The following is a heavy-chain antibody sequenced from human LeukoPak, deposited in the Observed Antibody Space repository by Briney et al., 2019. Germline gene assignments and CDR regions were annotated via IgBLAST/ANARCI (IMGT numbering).Heavy chain of an antibody. J-gene: IGHJ6*04. V-gene: IGHV1-18*04. CDR1: GYTFTSYG. Sequence: ASVKVSCKASGYTFTSYGISWVRQAPGQGLEWMGWISAYNGNTNYAQKLQGRVTMTTDTSTSTAYMELRSLRSDDTAVYYCAIAATRDNYYYYGMDVRGKGSTVTVSS. CDR3: AIAATRDNYYYYGMDV. CDR2: ISAYNGNT. D-gene: IGHD1/OR15-1a*01.